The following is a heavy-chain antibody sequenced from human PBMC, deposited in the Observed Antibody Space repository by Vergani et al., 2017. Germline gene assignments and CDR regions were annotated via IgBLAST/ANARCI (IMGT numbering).Heavy chain of an antibody. J-gene: IGHJ6*02. CDR1: GYTFTGYY. D-gene: IGHD6-13*01. Sequence: QVQLVQSGAEVKKPGASVKVSCKASGYTFTGYYMHWVRQAPGQGLEWMGWINPNSGGTNYAQKFQGRVTMTRDTSISTAYMELSRLRSDDTAVYYCARGRIAAAGKEXPLWSYYYYYGMDVWGQGTTVTVSS. CDR3: ARGRIAAAGKEXPLWSYYYYYGMDV. CDR2: INPNSGGT. V-gene: IGHV1-2*02.